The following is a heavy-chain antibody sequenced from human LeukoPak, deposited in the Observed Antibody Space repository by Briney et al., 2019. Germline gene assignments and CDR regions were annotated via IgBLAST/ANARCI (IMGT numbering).Heavy chain of an antibody. Sequence: GEALKISCQGSIHTFTNYWIGWVRPMPGEGLEWIGIIFPGDSDTRYNPSFKGQVSLSAARSISTAYLPWSRLKASDTAIYYCARLVGDYFYFDHWGQGTMVYVSS. CDR1: IHTFTNYW. D-gene: IGHD4-17*01. CDR2: IFPGDSDT. CDR3: ARLVGDYFYFDH. V-gene: IGHV5-51*01. J-gene: IGHJ4*02.